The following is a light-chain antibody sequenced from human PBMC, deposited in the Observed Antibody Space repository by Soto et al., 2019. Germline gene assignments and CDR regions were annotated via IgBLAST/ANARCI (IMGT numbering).Light chain of an antibody. CDR2: GAS. CDR3: QQHSRSIT. Sequence: VLTQSPGTLSLSPGERATLSCRASQSVNNNYLAWYQQKPGQSPRLLIYGASIRATAIPDRFSGSGSGTDFTRTISRLEPEDSAVYYCQQHSRSITFGGATKVEIK. CDR1: QSVNNNY. J-gene: IGKJ4*01. V-gene: IGKV3-20*01.